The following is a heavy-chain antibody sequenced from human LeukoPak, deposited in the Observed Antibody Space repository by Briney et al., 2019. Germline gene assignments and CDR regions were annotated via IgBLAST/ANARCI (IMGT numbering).Heavy chain of an antibody. V-gene: IGHV3-23*01. Sequence: GGSLRLSCAASGFTFSSYAMSWVRQAPGKGLEWVSAISGSGGSTYYADSVKGRFTISRDNSKNTLYLQMNSLRAEDTAVYYCAKDHGYSSGWYPNYYYYYGMDVWGQGTTVTVSS. CDR2: ISGSGGST. D-gene: IGHD6-19*01. CDR1: GFTFSSYA. J-gene: IGHJ6*02. CDR3: AKDHGYSSGWYPNYYYYYGMDV.